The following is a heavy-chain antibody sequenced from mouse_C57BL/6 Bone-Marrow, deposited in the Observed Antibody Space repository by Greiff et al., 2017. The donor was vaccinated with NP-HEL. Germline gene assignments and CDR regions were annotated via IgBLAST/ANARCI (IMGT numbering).Heavy chain of an antibody. D-gene: IGHD1-1*01. Sequence: VQLQESGAELVMPGASVKLSCKASGYTFTSYWMHWVKQRPGQGLEWIGEIDPSDSYTNYNQKFKGKSTLTVDKSSSTAYMQLSSLTSEDSAVYYCARLGYGSSWGQGTTLTVSS. CDR1: GYTFTSYW. CDR3: ARLGYGSS. CDR2: IDPSDSYT. V-gene: IGHV1-69*01. J-gene: IGHJ2*01.